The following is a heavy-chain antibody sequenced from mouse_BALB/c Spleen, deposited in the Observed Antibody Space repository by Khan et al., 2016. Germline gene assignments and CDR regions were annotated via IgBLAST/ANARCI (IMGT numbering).Heavy chain of an antibody. D-gene: IGHD1-1*01. CDR3: APRFTTVVASNAMDY. CDR2: INPSTGYT. V-gene: IGHV1-7*01. J-gene: IGHJ4*01. CDR1: GYTFTSYW. Sequence: QVQLQQSGAELAKPGASVKMSCKASGYTFTSYWMHWVKQRPGPGLEWIGYINPSTGYTEYNQKFKDKATLTADKSSSTAYMQLSSLTSEDSAVYYCAPRFTTVVASNAMDYWGQGTSVTVSS.